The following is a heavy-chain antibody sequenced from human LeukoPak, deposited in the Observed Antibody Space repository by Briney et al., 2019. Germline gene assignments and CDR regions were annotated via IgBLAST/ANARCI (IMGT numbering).Heavy chain of an antibody. CDR3: ARGPYIVVVPAAMLRRFDP. CDR2: INPNSGGT. V-gene: IGHV1-2*02. Sequence: ASVKVSCKASGYTFTGYYMHWVRQAPGQGLEWMGWINPNSGGTNYAKKFQGRVTMTRDTSISTAYMELSRLRSDDTAVYYCARGPYIVVVPAAMLRRFDPWGQGTLVTVSS. CDR1: GYTFTGYY. D-gene: IGHD2-2*01. J-gene: IGHJ5*02.